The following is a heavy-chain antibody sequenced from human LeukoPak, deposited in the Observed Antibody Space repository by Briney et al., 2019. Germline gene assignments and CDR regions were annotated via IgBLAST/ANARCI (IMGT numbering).Heavy chain of an antibody. V-gene: IGHV3-30*02. D-gene: IGHD3-10*01. J-gene: IGHJ6*03. CDR1: GFTLRSYV. Sequence: GGSLRLSCVASGFTLRSYVMNWVRQTPGKGLEWVAFIRYDGSNKYYADSVKGRFTISRDNSKNTLYLQMNSLRAEDTAVYYCAKEVSGDTMVRGVMDVWGKGTTVTISS. CDR3: AKEVSGDTMVRGVMDV. CDR2: IRYDGSNK.